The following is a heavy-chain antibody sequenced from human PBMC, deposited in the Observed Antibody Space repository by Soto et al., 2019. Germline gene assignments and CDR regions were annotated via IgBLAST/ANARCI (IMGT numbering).Heavy chain of an antibody. J-gene: IGHJ4*02. V-gene: IGHV2-5*02. D-gene: IGHD3-16*01. CDR1: GFSLSTSGVG. Sequence: QITLKESGPTLVKPTQTLTLTCTFSGFSLSTSGVGVGWIRQPPGKALEWLALIYWDDAKEYSPSLKSRLTNTKDTPKNQVVLIMTNMDPVDTAPYYRAHKGGGDRILDYWGQGTLVTVSS. CDR2: IYWDDAK. CDR3: AHKGGGDRILDY.